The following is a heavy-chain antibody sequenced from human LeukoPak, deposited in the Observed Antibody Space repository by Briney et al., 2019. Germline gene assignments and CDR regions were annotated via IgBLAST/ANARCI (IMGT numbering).Heavy chain of an antibody. V-gene: IGHV4-61*05. CDR3: ARHSEIAADDY. Sequence: PSETLSLTCTVSGGSISSSSYYWGWIRQPPGKGLEWIGYIYYSGSTNYNPSLKSRVTISVDTSKNQFSLKLSSVTAADTAVYYCARHSEIAADDYWGQGTLVTVSS. D-gene: IGHD6-13*01. CDR1: GGSISSSSYY. CDR2: IYYSGST. J-gene: IGHJ4*02.